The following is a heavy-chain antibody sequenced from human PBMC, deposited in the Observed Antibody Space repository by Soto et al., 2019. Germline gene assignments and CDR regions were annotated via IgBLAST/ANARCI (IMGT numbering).Heavy chain of an antibody. CDR3: ARSEATCLDH. V-gene: IGHV4-4*02. J-gene: IGHJ4*02. Sequence: SETLSITCTVSGGSMTSSNWWNWVRQSPGKGLEWIGEAHHSGRTNYNPSLKSRVTISVDKSKNHFSLKLSSATAADTAVYYCARSEATCLDHWGQGTLVTVSS. D-gene: IGHD1-26*01. CDR1: GGSMTSSNW. CDR2: AHHSGRT.